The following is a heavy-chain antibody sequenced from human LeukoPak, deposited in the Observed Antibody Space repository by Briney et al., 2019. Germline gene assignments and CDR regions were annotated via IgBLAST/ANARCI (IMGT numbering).Heavy chain of an antibody. CDR2: INKDGSDK. D-gene: IGHD4-23*01. J-gene: IGHJ4*02. CDR3: ARDAGYGGNSDY. V-gene: IGHV3-7*01. Sequence: PGGSVRLSCAASGFTFNMYWMTWVRQARGKGLESVAYINKDGSDKYYVDSVKGRFTVARDNAKNSLYLQMNSLRAEDTALYYCARDAGYGGNSDYWGQGTLVTVSS. CDR1: GFTFNMYW.